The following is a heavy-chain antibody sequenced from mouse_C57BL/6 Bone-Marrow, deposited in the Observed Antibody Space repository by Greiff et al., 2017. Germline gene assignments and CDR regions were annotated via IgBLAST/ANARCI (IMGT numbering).Heavy chain of an antibody. CDR2: VSGGGGNT. CDR1: GFTFSSYT. CDR3: ARRGAAGYFEV. J-gene: IGHJ1*03. Sequence: EVKLVESGGGLVKPGGSLKLSCAASGFTFSSYTMSWVRQTPEKRLEWVATVSGGGGNTYYPDSVKGRFTISRDNAKNTLYLQMSSLRYEDTALYYCARRGAAGYFEVWGTGTTVTVAS. D-gene: IGHD6-1*01. V-gene: IGHV5-9*01.